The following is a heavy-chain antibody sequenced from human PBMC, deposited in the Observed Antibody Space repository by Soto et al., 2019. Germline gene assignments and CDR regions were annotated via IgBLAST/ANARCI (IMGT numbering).Heavy chain of an antibody. V-gene: IGHV3-11*01. CDR3: ASDLHQMLSHKHYYYILDV. J-gene: IGHJ6*04. Sequence: QVHLVESGGDLVKPGGSLRLSCVASGFSFSDYSMTWMRQAPGGGLDFVAFISNTAITDYYADSVKGRFTISRDHARNSVYLPMDSLRAEDAAVYYCASDLHQMLSHKHYYYILDVWGTGATVTVSS. D-gene: IGHD2-2*01. CDR1: GFSFSDYS. CDR2: ISNTAITD.